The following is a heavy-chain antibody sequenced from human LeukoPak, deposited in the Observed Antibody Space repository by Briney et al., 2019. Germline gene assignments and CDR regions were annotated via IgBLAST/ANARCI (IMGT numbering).Heavy chain of an antibody. CDR1: GFTFSNYG. D-gene: IGHD6-13*01. CDR2: ISSSTSYI. CDR3: ARGVSRPSRQWDY. V-gene: IGHV3-21*01. Sequence: PGGSLRLSCAASGFTFSNYGMNWVRQAPGKGLEWVSSISSSTSYIYYADSVKGRFIISRDNVKNSLYLQMNSLRVEDTAVYYCARGVSRPSRQWDYWGQGTLVTVSS. J-gene: IGHJ4*02.